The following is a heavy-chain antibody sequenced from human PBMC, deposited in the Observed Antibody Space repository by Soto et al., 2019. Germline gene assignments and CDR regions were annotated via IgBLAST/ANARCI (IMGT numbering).Heavy chain of an antibody. Sequence: QVHLVQSGAEVKKPGASVKVSCKASGYTFTNYAIHWVRQAPGQRLEWMGWINAGNRNTEYSQKFQGRIIMTKDTSANPAHMELSSLTSEDTAVYYCARGYDYVWGSYRSDAFDIWGQGTMVTVSS. CDR2: INAGNRNT. V-gene: IGHV1-3*01. CDR3: ARGYDYVWGSYRSDAFDI. D-gene: IGHD3-16*02. CDR1: GYTFTNYA. J-gene: IGHJ3*02.